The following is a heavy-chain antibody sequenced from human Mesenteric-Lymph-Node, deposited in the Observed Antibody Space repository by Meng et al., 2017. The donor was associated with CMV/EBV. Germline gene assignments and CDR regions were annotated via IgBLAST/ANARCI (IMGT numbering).Heavy chain of an antibody. J-gene: IGHJ4*02. CDR1: GGSMNTFY. CDR3: ARVFGGCGDY. D-gene: IGHD3-10*01. V-gene: IGHV4-59*01. CDR2: VYYTGNT. Sequence: SETLSLTCTVSGGSMNTFYWSWIRQPPGKGLEFIGNVYYTGNTNYNPSLKSRVTMSVDTSKNQFSLKLSSVTAADTAVYYCARVFGGCGDYWGQGTLVTVSS.